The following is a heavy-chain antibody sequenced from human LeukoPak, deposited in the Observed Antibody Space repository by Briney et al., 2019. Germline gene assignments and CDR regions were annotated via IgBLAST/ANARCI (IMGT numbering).Heavy chain of an antibody. CDR3: AKLPTSGGDYVYMDY. V-gene: IGHV3-23*01. J-gene: IGHJ4*02. CDR2: ISRSGDYA. D-gene: IGHD3-16*01. CDR1: GFTFTSYA. Sequence: GGSLRLSCAASGFTFTSYAMTGVRQAPGKGLEWVSGISRSGDYAYYADSVRGRFTISRDNSKNTLYLQLSSLRAEDTAVYYCAKLPTSGGDYVYMDYWGQETLVTVSS.